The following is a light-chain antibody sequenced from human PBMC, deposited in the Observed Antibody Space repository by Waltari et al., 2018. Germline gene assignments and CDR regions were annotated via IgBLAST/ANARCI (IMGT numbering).Light chain of an antibody. CDR2: LNSDGSH. J-gene: IGLJ2*01. V-gene: IGLV4-69*01. CDR1: SGHSDYA. Sequence: QLVLTQSPSASASLGASVKLTCTLSSGHSDYAIAWPQQQAEKGPRYLMRLNSDGSHIKGDGIPDRFSGSSSGAERYLTISSLQSEDEADYYCQTWGTGIRVFGGGTKLTVL. CDR3: QTWGTGIRV.